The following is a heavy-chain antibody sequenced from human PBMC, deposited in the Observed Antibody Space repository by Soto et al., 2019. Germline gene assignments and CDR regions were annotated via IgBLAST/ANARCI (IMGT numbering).Heavy chain of an antibody. CDR2: INHSGST. V-gene: IGHV4-34*01. CDR3: ARVRYGYYYSYGMDV. D-gene: IGHD3-9*01. Sequence: SETLSLTCAVYGGSFSGYYWSWIRQPPGKGLEWIGEINHSGSTNYNPSLKSRVTISVDTSKNQFSLKLSSVTAADTAVYYCARVRYGYYYSYGMDVWRQGTTVTVSS. J-gene: IGHJ6*02. CDR1: GGSFSGYY.